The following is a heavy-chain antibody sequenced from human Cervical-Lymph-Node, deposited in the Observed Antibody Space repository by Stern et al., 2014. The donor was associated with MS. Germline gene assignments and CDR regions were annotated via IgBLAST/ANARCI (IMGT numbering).Heavy chain of an antibody. CDR3: ATTRWDLFTWNWFDP. V-gene: IGHV4-61*02. D-gene: IGHD1-26*01. J-gene: IGHJ5*02. CDR1: GGSISSSGYY. CDR2: IHDSGST. Sequence: QVQLVQSGPGLVKPSQTLSLTCTVSGGSISSSGYYWSWIRQPADKGLEWIGRIHDSGSTYYNPSLKSRVTISMETAKNQFSLKLPSGTAADTAVYYCATTRWDLFTWNWFDPWGQGTLVTVSS.